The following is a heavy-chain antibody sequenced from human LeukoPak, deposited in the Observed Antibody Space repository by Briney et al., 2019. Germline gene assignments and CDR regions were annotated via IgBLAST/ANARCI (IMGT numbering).Heavy chain of an antibody. CDR1: GFTVSINY. Sequence: GGSLRLSCAASGFTVSINYMSWVRQAPGKGLEWGSVIYSGGSTYYADSVKGRFTISRDNSKNTLYLQMKRLRPEGTAVYYCARPRPPGDAYNPCDYWGPGALVIASS. CDR2: IYSGGST. CDR3: ARPRPPGDAYNPCDY. J-gene: IGHJ4*02. D-gene: IGHD5-24*01. V-gene: IGHV3-66*04.